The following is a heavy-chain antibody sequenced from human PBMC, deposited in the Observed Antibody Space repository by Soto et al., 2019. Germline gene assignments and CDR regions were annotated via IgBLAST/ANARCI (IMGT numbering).Heavy chain of an antibody. CDR1: GFSLSTSGEG. CDR2: IYWDDDK. D-gene: IGHD1-1*01. J-gene: IGHJ5*02. CDR3: AHRRVLGGGTGFDP. Sequence: QITLKESGPTLVKPTQTLTLTCTFSGFSLSTSGEGVAWIRQPPGKALEWLALIYWDDDKRLSPALEKRLTITKDTSKNQVVVTMANMDPVDTATYYCAHRRVLGGGTGFDPWGQGILVTVSS. V-gene: IGHV2-5*02.